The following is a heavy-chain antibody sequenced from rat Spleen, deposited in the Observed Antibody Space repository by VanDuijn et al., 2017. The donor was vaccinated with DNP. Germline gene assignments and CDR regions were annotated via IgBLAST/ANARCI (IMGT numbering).Heavy chain of an antibody. J-gene: IGHJ2*01. CDR3: ATRYNNFFDY. CDR2: ISINGART. Sequence: EVQLVESGGGLVQPGRSLKLSCVASGFTFSDYYMAWIRQAPRKGLEWVATISINGARTYYPDSVKGRFTISRDDAKSSLSLQMNSLKSEDTATYYCATRYNNFFDYWGQGVMVTVSS. V-gene: IGHV5-20*01. D-gene: IGHD1-10*01. CDR1: GFTFSDYY.